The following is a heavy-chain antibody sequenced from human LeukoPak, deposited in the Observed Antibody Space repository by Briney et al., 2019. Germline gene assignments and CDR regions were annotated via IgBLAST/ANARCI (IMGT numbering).Heavy chain of an antibody. CDR3: AREGGPYRPLDY. J-gene: IGHJ4*02. V-gene: IGHV4-4*02. CDR2: VHLSGRT. Sequence: PSGTLSLTCGVSGGSISTTNWWTWVRQPPGEGLEWVGEVHLSGRTHYNPSLESRVTMSVDMSENHISLRLTSVTAADTAVYYCAREGGPYRPLDYSGQGTLVTVSS. CDR1: GGSISTTNW.